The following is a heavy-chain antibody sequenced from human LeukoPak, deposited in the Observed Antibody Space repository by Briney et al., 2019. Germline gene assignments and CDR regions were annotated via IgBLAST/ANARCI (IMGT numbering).Heavy chain of an antibody. J-gene: IGHJ4*02. V-gene: IGHV1-8*03. CDR1: GYTFTSYD. Sequence: ASVKVSYKASGYTFTSYDINWVRQATGQGLKWMGWMNPNSGNTGYAQKFQGRVTITRNTSISTAYMELSSLRSEDTAVYYCARVCSSTSCYAALDYWGQGTLVTVSS. D-gene: IGHD2-2*01. CDR3: ARVCSSTSCYAALDY. CDR2: MNPNSGNT.